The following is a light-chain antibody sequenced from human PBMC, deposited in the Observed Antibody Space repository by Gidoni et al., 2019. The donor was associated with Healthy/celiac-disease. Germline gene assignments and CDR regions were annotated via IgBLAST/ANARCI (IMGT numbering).Light chain of an antibody. Sequence: DIQMTQSPSTLSASVGDRVTITCRASQSISTWLAWYQQKPGKAPNLLIYKASSLEGGVLSRFSGSGSGTEFTLTISSLQPDDFAAYYCQQYNSYPLTFGGGTKVEIK. V-gene: IGKV1-5*03. J-gene: IGKJ4*01. CDR3: QQYNSYPLT. CDR1: QSISTW. CDR2: KAS.